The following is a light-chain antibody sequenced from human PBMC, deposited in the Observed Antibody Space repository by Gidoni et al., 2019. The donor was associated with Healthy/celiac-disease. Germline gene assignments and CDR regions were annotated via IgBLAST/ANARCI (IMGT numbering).Light chain of an antibody. Sequence: LVLTHSPGTLSLSPGERATPSCRASQSVSSSYLAWYQQKPGQAPRLLSYGASSRATGIPDRFSGSGSGTDVTLTISRLEPEDFAVYYCQQYGSSPTFXGXTKVEIK. J-gene: IGKJ4*01. CDR1: QSVSSSY. CDR2: GAS. V-gene: IGKV3-20*01. CDR3: QQYGSSPT.